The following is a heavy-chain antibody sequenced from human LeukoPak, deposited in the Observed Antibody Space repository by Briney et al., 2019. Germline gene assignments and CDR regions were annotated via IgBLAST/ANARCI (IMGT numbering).Heavy chain of an antibody. CDR2: ISYDGSNK. J-gene: IGHJ4*02. CDR3: AKDMTTVTLPDY. Sequence: PGGSLRLSCAASGFTFSSYGMHWVRQAPGKGLEWVAVISYDGSNKYYADSVKGRFTISRDNSKNTLYLQMNSLRAEDTAVYYCAKDMTTVTLPDYWGQGTLVTVSS. V-gene: IGHV3-30*18. D-gene: IGHD4-17*01. CDR1: GFTFSSYG.